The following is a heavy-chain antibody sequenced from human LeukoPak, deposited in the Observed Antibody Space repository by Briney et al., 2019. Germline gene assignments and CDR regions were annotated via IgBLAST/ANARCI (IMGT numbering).Heavy chain of an antibody. V-gene: IGHV4-59*12. Sequence: SETLSLTCTVSGGSISSYYWSWIRQPPGKGLEWIGYIYYSVSTNYNPSLKSRVTISVDTSKNQFSLKLSSVTAADTAVYYCARDRYGYSSGWYRAFDIWGQGTMVTVSS. CDR2: IYYSVST. CDR3: ARDRYGYSSGWYRAFDI. D-gene: IGHD6-19*01. CDR1: GGSISSYY. J-gene: IGHJ3*02.